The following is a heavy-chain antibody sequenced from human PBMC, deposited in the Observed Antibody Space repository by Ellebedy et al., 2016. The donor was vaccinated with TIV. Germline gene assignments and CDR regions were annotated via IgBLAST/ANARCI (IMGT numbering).Heavy chain of an antibody. J-gene: IGHJ6*02. D-gene: IGHD2-2*01. CDR2: ISGDGGST. Sequence: GESLKISCAASGFTSVDYAMHWVRRAPGKGLEWVSLISGDGGSTYYADSVKGRFTISRDNSKNLLYLQLNSLRTEDTALYYCAKARRRVVVVPAALPLYYFYVMDVWGPGTTVTVSS. CDR1: GFTSVDYA. CDR3: AKARRRVVVVPAALPLYYFYVMDV. V-gene: IGHV3-43*02.